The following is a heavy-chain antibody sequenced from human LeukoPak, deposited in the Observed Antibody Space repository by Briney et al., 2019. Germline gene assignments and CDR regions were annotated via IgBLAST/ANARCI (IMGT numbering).Heavy chain of an antibody. Sequence: NPSETLSLTCAVSGYSISSSNWWGWIRQPPGKKLEWIGSISYSGSVYSNPSLNNRVTMSVDTSKNQFSLKVNSATAVDTAVYFCARVTSRLGWFDPWGQGTLVTVSS. CDR1: GYSISSSNW. CDR2: ISYSGSV. CDR3: ARVTSRLGWFDP. V-gene: IGHV4-28*05. D-gene: IGHD1-14*01. J-gene: IGHJ5*02.